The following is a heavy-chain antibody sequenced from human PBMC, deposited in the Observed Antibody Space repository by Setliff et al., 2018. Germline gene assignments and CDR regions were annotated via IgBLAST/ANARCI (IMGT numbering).Heavy chain of an antibody. CDR3: ARDLGHGGDSDY. J-gene: IGHJ4*02. D-gene: IGHD2-21*02. Sequence: TLSLTCTVSGYSISSVYIWGWIRQPPGKGLEWVGNIGHTGSINYNPSLKSRLTISRDTSKNQVSLKLNSVTATDTAVYYCARDLGHGGDSDYWGQGILVTVSS. CDR1: GYSISSVYI. CDR2: IGHTGSI. V-gene: IGHV4-38-2*02.